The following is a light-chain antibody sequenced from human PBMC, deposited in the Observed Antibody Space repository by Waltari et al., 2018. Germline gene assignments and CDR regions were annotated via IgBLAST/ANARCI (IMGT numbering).Light chain of an antibody. CDR2: DVN. V-gene: IGLV2-14*03. CDR1: SSDDGAYTY. J-gene: IGLJ2*01. Sequence: QSALTQPASVSGSPGQSITISGAGTSSDDGAYTYVSWYQPHQGKAPKLIIYDVNSRPSRVSNRFSGSKSGNTASLTISELQAEDEADYYCSSFTSDSTWVFGAGTKLTVL. CDR3: SSFTSDSTWV.